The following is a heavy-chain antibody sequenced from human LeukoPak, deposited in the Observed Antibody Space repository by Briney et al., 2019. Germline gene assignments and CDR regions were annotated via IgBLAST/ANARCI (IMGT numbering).Heavy chain of an antibody. CDR2: INSDGSTT. D-gene: IGHD6-19*01. Sequence: GGSLRLSCAASGFTFSTYWMHWVRQSPGKGLVWVSRINSDGSTTNYADSVKGRFTISRDNAKNTLYLQMNSLRAEDTALYYCARIKSVPGIEGSWGQGTLVTVSS. CDR1: GFTFSTYW. J-gene: IGHJ5*02. V-gene: IGHV3-74*01. CDR3: ARIKSVPGIEGS.